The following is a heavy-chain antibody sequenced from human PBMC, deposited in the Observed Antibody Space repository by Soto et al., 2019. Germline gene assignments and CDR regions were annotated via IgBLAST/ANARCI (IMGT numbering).Heavy chain of an antibody. Sequence: QVQLQESGPGLVKPSGTLSLTCAVSSGSISSSNWWSWVRQPPGKGLEWIGEIYHSGSTNYNPSLKSRVTISVDKSKNQFSLKLSSVTAADTAVYYCASALGSNPGDNWFDPWGQGTLVTVSS. CDR2: IYHSGST. CDR1: SGSISSSNW. J-gene: IGHJ5*02. CDR3: ASALGSNPGDNWFDP. D-gene: IGHD4-4*01. V-gene: IGHV4-4*02.